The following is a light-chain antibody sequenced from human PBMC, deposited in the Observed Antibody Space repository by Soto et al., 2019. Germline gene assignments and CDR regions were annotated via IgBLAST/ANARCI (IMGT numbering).Light chain of an antibody. V-gene: IGLV1-44*01. J-gene: IGLJ2*01. CDR3: SANAGGSTLV. CDR1: SSNIGRNA. CDR2: GNY. Sequence: QAVVTQPPSASGTPGQRVTISCSGSSSNIGRNAVNWYQQLPGTVPKLLIYGNYQRPSGVPDRFSGSESATSASLAISGLQSEDEADYYCSANAGGSTLVFGGGTKLTVL.